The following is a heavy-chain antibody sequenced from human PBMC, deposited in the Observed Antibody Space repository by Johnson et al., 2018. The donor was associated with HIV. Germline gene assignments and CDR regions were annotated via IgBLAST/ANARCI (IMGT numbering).Heavy chain of an antibody. J-gene: IGHJ3*02. CDR3: ARTYSGSRRGGVYAFDI. CDR1: GFTFSSYW. V-gene: IGHV3-7*01. D-gene: IGHD6-13*01. Sequence: VQLVESGGGLVQPGGSLRLSCAGSGFTFSSYWMSWVRQAPGKGLEWVANIKQDGSEKYYVDSVTGRFTISRDHAKNSLYLQMNSLRAEDTAVYYCARTYSGSRRGGVYAFDIWGQGTMVTVSS. CDR2: IKQDGSEK.